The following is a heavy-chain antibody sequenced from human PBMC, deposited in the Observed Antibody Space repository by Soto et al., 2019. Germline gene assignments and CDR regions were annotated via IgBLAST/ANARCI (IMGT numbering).Heavy chain of an antibody. Sequence: ASVKVSCKASGYTFTSYDVNWVRQATGQGLEWMGWMNPNSGNTGFAQKFQGRVTMTRNTSISTAYMELSSLRSEDTAVYYCARQWELSGYYYGMDVWGQGTTVTVSS. V-gene: IGHV1-8*01. CDR3: ARQWELSGYYYGMDV. CDR1: GYTFTSYD. CDR2: MNPNSGNT. J-gene: IGHJ6*02. D-gene: IGHD1-26*01.